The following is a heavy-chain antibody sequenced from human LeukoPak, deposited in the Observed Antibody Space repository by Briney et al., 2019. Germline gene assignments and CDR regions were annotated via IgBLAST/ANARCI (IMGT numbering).Heavy chain of an antibody. CDR2: FHTSGST. Sequence: SETLSLTCTVSGVSIRSYYWSWIRQPAGKGLEWIGRFHTSGSTNYNPSLKSRVTMSVDTSKNQFSLKLTSVTTADTAVYYCARTHPTYSSGSGSYEKYYFDYWGQGTLVTVSS. J-gene: IGHJ4*02. V-gene: IGHV4-4*07. CDR1: GVSIRSYY. CDR3: ARTHPTYSSGSGSYEKYYFDY. D-gene: IGHD3-10*01.